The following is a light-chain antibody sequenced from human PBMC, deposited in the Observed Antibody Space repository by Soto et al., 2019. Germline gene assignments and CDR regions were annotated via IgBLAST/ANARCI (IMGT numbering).Light chain of an antibody. CDR1: SSNIGAGYD. CDR2: ANS. Sequence: QSVLTQPPSVSGAPGQRVTISCTGRSSNIGAGYDVHWYQQLPGTAPKLLIYANSNRPSGVPDRFTGSKSGTSASLAITGLQAEDEADYYCQSYDSSLSGVVFGGGTKVTVL. CDR3: QSYDSSLSGVV. V-gene: IGLV1-40*01. J-gene: IGLJ2*01.